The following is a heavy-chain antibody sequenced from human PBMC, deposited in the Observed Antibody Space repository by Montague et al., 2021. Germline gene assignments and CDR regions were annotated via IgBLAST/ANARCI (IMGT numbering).Heavy chain of an antibody. J-gene: IGHJ4*02. Sequence: TLSLTCAVSGGSISSTAYYWSWIRQHPGKGLEWIGYIYYSGSTYYNPSLKSRVTISVDTSQNQFSLNLNSVTAADTAVYYCARVGATVTAPFDFWSQGTLVTVSS. D-gene: IGHD4-17*01. CDR2: IYYSGST. CDR3: ARVGATVTAPFDF. V-gene: IGHV4-31*11. CDR1: GGSISSTAYY.